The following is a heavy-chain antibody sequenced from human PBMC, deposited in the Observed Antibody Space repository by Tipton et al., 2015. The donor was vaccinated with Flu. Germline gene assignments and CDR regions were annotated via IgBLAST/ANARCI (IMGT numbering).Heavy chain of an antibody. Sequence: TLSLTCTVSGDSINTYYWNWIRQPAGKGLEWIGRIYTSGSTSYNPSLKSRVTMSVETSKNQFSLKLSSVTAADTAVYYCARRDYSNYVSEPKNWFDPWGQGTLVTVSS. CDR2: IYTSGST. D-gene: IGHD4-11*01. V-gene: IGHV4-4*07. J-gene: IGHJ5*02. CDR3: ARRDYSNYVSEPKNWFDP. CDR1: GDSINTYY.